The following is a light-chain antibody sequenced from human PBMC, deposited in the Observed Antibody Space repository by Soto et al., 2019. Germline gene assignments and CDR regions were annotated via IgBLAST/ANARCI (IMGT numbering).Light chain of an antibody. Sequence: QSALTQPASVSGSPGQSITISCTGSSSDIGRYDYVSWYQQLPGKAPKLIIYRVINRPSGISDRFSGSKSGNSASLSISGLQPEDEASYFCGSYTSATTWVFGGGTKLTVL. CDR3: GSYTSATTWV. V-gene: IGLV2-14*03. CDR1: SSDIGRYDY. CDR2: RVI. J-gene: IGLJ3*02.